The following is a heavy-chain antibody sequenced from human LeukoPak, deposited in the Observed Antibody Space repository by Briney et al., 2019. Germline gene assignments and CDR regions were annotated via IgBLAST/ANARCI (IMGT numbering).Heavy chain of an antibody. CDR1: GFTVSSNY. D-gene: IGHD2-15*01. CDR3: ARALSAATPVLPDY. V-gene: IGHV3-53*01. Sequence: GGSLRLSCAASGFTVSSNYMSWVRQAPGKGLEWVSVIYSGGSTYYADSVKGRFTISRDNSKNTLYLQMNSLRAEDTAVYYCARALSAATPVLPDYWAREPWSPSPQ. J-gene: IGHJ4*02. CDR2: IYSGGST.